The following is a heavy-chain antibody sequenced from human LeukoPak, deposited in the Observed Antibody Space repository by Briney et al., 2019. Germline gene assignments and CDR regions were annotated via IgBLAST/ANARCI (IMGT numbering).Heavy chain of an antibody. CDR3: ARVRPDYGIDY. CDR2: ISSSSSTI. J-gene: IGHJ4*02. V-gene: IGHV3-48*04. D-gene: IGHD4-17*01. CDR1: GFTFNSYW. Sequence: PGGSLRLSCGASGFTFNSYWMHWVRQAPGKGLEWVSYISSSSSTIYYADSVKGRFTISRDNAKNSLYLQMNSLRAEDTAVYYCARVRPDYGIDYWGQGTLVTVSS.